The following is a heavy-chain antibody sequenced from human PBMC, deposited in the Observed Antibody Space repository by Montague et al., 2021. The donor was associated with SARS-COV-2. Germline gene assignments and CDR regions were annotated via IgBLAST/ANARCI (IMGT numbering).Heavy chain of an antibody. CDR2: IYYRGTT. CDR1: GGSINNFF. CDR3: MRTVTQGSGDS. V-gene: IGHV4-59*08. J-gene: IGHJ4*02. D-gene: IGHD6-25*01. Sequence: SETLSLTCTVSGGSINNFFWSWIRQPPGKGLEWIGYIYYRGTTNYNPSLTSRVTMSVDKSRNQFSLKLTSVTAADTAAYYCMRTVTQGSGDSWGQGTLVTVSS.